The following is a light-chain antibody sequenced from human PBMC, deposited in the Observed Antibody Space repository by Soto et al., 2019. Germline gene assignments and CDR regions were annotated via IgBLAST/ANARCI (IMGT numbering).Light chain of an antibody. J-gene: IGKJ1*01. CDR2: SAS. CDR3: QQSYSTLWT. Sequence: DIQMTQSPSSLSASVGDRVNITCRPSQSINDYLNWYQQKPGTAPRLLIYSASNLQRGVPSRFSGSGAGTDFTLTINSLQPEDFATYYCQQSYSTLWTFGPGTKVDIK. V-gene: IGKV1-39*01. CDR1: QSINDY.